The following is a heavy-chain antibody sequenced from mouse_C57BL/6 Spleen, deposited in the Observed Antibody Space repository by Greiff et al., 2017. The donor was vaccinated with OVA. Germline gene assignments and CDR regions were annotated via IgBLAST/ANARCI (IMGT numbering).Heavy chain of an antibody. CDR3: ARLYGYDDGFDY. D-gene: IGHD2-2*01. Sequence: VQLQQSGPELVKPGASVKMSCKASGYTFTDYNMHWVKQSHGKSLEWIGYINPNNGGTSYNKKFKGKATLTVNKSSSTAYMELRSLTSEDSAVYYCARLYGYDDGFDYWGQGTTLTVSS. CDR1: GYTFTDYN. V-gene: IGHV1-22*01. CDR2: INPNNGGT. J-gene: IGHJ2*01.